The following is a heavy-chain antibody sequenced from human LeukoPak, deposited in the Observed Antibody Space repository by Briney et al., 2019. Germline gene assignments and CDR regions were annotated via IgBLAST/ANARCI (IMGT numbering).Heavy chain of an antibody. J-gene: IGHJ4*02. CDR3: ARDLGAARPHG. D-gene: IGHD6-6*01. V-gene: IGHV3-33*01. Sequence: GGSLRLSCAASGFTFSSYGMHWVRQAPGKGLEWVAVIWYDGSNKYYADSVKGRFIISRDNSKNTLYLQMNSLRAEDTAVYYCARDLGAARPHGWGQGTLVTVSS. CDR2: IWYDGSNK. CDR1: GFTFSSYG.